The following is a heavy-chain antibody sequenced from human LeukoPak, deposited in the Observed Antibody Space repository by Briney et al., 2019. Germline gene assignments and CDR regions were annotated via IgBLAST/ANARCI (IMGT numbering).Heavy chain of an antibody. CDR3: ARGNLYYDSSGFDY. CDR1: GFTFSSYS. D-gene: IGHD3-22*01. J-gene: IGHJ4*02. Sequence: GGPLRLSCAASGFTFSSYSMNWVRQAPGKGLEWVSSISTGSSYIYYADSVKGRFTISRDNAKKSLYVQMNSLRAEDTAVYYCARGNLYYDSSGFDYWGQGTLVTVSS. V-gene: IGHV3-21*01. CDR2: ISTGSSYI.